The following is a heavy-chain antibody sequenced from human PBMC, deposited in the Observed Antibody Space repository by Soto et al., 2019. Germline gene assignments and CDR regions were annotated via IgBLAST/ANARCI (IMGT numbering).Heavy chain of an antibody. CDR2: IYYSGST. CDR1: GGSISSYY. J-gene: IGHJ4*02. CDR3: ARSLGAYYDILTGYPDTYYFDY. V-gene: IGHV4-59*08. Sequence: SETLSLTCTVSGGSISSYYWSWIRQPPGKGLEWIGCIYYSGSTNYNPSLKSLVTISVDTSKNQFSLKLSSVTAADTAVYYCARSLGAYYDILTGYPDTYYFDYWGQGTLVTVSS. D-gene: IGHD3-9*01.